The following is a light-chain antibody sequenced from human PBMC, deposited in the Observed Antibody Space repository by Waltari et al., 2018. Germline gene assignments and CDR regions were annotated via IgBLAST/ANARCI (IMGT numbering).Light chain of an antibody. CDR1: QSVGGD. J-gene: IGKJ4*01. CDR2: GTI. CDR3: QQYNNWPLT. V-gene: IGKV3-15*01. Sequence: EVVMTQSPATLSVSPGESATLSCGASQSVGGDLAWYQQKPGQAPRLLIYGTIPRPTGVSARVSGSGSGTEFTLTISRLQSEDFAVYYCQQYNNWPLTFGGGTKVEI.